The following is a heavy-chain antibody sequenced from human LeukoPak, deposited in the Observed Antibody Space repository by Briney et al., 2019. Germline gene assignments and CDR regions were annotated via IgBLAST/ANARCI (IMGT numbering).Heavy chain of an antibody. J-gene: IGHJ4*02. Sequence: SETLSLTCAVYGGSFSGYYWSWIRQPPGKGLEWIGEINHSGSTNYNPSLKSRVTISVDTSKNQFSLELSSVTAADTAVYFCARWGSGTSPFDDWGQGTLVTVSS. CDR2: INHSGST. CDR3: ARWGSGTSPFDD. CDR1: GGSFSGYY. V-gene: IGHV4-34*01. D-gene: IGHD3-16*01.